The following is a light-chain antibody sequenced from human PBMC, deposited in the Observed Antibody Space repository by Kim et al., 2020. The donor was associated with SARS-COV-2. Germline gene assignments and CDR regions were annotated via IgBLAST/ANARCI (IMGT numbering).Light chain of an antibody. V-gene: IGLV7-43*01. CDR1: SGPVSSNFI. J-gene: IGLJ3*02. CDR3: LLYSGVWV. CDR2: RTT. Sequence: QTVVTQEPSLTVSPGGTVTLTCTSSSGPVSSNFIANWFQQRPGQAPRTLIYRTTNRHSWTPARFSGSVLGSKAALTLSGVLPEDEGEYYCLLYSGVWVFGGGTQLTVL.